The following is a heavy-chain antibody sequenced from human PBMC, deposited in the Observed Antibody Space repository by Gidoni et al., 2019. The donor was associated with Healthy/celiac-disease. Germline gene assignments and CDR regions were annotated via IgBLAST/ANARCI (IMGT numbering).Heavy chain of an antibody. D-gene: IGHD4-17*01. J-gene: IGHJ4*02. CDR1: GFTFSNYS. Sequence: EVQLVESGGGLVQPGGSLRLSCAASGFTFSNYSMNWVRQAPGKGLAWVSYFSSSGSTIYYADSVKGRFTISRDNAKNSLYLQMNSLRDEDTAVYYCARAASTHDYGDYALDYWGQGTLVTVSS. V-gene: IGHV3-48*02. CDR2: FSSSGSTI. CDR3: ARAASTHDYGDYALDY.